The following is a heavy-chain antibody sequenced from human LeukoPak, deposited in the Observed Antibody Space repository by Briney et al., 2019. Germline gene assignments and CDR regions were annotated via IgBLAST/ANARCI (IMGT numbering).Heavy chain of an antibody. D-gene: IGHD5-18*01. CDR1: GFTFSSYA. J-gene: IGHJ4*02. Sequence: GGSLRLSCAASGFTFSSYAMSWVRQAPGKGLEWVSAISGSGGSTYYADSVKGRFTISRDNSKNTLYLQMNSLRAEDTAVYYCAKDGAYSYGPTGDYWGQGTLVTVSS. CDR3: AKDGAYSYGPTGDY. CDR2: ISGSGGST. V-gene: IGHV3-23*01.